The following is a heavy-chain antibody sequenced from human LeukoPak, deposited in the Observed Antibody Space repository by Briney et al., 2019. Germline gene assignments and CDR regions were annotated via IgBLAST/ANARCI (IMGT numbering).Heavy chain of an antibody. CDR2: ISAYNGNT. CDR1: GYTFTSYG. D-gene: IGHD6-19*01. CDR3: ALTGALAGIGGNFDY. Sequence: GASVTVSCKASGYTFTSYGITWVRQAPGQGLEWMGWISAYNGNTNYAQKLQDRVTMTTDTSTSTAYMELRSLRSDDTAVYYCALTGALAGIGGNFDYWGQVSLVTLSS. J-gene: IGHJ4*02. V-gene: IGHV1-18*01.